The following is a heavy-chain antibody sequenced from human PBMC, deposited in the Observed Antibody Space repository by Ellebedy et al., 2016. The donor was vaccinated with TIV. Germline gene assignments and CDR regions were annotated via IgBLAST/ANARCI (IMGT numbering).Heavy chain of an antibody. CDR2: ISAYNGDT. V-gene: IGHV1-18*04. CDR3: ARDVGYCNNSRCDSSFMDV. D-gene: IGHD2-8*01. CDR1: GYTFSSYS. J-gene: IGHJ6*03. Sequence: ASVKVSCKASGYTFSSYSISWVRQAPGQGLEWMGWISAYNGDTNSAQKLQGRVTMTTDTSTSTAYMELRRLTAEDTAVYYCARDVGYCNNSRCDSSFMDVWGSGTTVTVSS.